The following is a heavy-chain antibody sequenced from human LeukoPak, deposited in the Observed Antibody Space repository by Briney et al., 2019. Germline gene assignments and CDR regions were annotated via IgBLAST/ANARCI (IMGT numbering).Heavy chain of an antibody. CDR1: GVSISSSNSY. CDR2: IYYSGST. D-gene: IGHD3-3*01. J-gene: IGHJ5*02. Sequence: SETLSLTCTVSGVSISSSNSYWGWIRQPPGKGLEWIGYIYYSGSTNYNPSLKSRVTISVDTSKNQFSLKLSSVTAADTAVYYCARVMGGYDFWSGLAGGVDWFDPWGQGTLVTVSS. CDR3: ARVMGGYDFWSGLAGGVDWFDP. V-gene: IGHV4-61*05.